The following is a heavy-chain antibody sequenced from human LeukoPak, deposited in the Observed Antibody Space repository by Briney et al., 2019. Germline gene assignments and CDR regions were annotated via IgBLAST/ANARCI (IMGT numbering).Heavy chain of an antibody. Sequence: ASVKVSCKASGYTFTGYYMHWVRQAPGQGLEWMGWINPNSGGTNYAQKFQGRVTMTRDTSISTAYMELSRLRSDDTAVYYCARDWLGYSSSSGGYWGQGTLVTVSS. CDR3: ARDWLGYSSSSGGY. CDR2: INPNSGGT. CDR1: GYTFTGYY. J-gene: IGHJ4*02. D-gene: IGHD6-6*01. V-gene: IGHV1-2*02.